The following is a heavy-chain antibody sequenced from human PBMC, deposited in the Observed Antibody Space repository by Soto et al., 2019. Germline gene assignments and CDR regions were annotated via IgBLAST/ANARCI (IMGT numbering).Heavy chain of an antibody. D-gene: IGHD6-13*01. CDR1: GFTFSSYS. J-gene: IGHJ5*02. Sequence: EVQLVESGGGLVQPGGSLRLSCAASGFTFSSYSMNWVRQAPGKGLEWDSYISSSSSTIYYAGSVKGRFTISRDNAKNSLYLQMTSLRAADTAVYYCARHPERIAEIGWFDPWGQGTLVTVS. V-gene: IGHV3-48*01. CDR3: ARHPERIAEIGWFDP. CDR2: ISSSSSTI.